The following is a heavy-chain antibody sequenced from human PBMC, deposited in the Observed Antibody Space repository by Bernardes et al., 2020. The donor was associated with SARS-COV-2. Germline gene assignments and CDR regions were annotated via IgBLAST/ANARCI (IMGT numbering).Heavy chain of an antibody. CDR2: ISASNGRT. CDR1: IYSSRNYG. V-gene: IGHV1-18*01. D-gene: IGHD3-10*01. J-gene: IGHJ4*02. Sequence: ASVKVSCQASIYSSRNYGVSWVRQAPGQGLEWLGWISASNGRTRYAENLQHRVTLTTDTSTGTAYLEMRSLRPEDTAVYYCARDRSAPFWFGGVAADSWGLGTLVTVST. CDR3: ARDRSAPFWFGGVAADS.